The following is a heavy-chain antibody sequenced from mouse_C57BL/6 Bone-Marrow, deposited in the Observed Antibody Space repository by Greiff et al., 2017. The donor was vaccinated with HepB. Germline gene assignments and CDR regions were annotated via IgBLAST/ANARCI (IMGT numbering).Heavy chain of an antibody. CDR1: GYAFSSYW. D-gene: IGHD1-1*01. J-gene: IGHJ3*01. V-gene: IGHV1-80*01. CDR2: IYPGDGDT. Sequence: VQLQQSGAELVKPGASVKISCKASGYAFSSYWMNGVKQRPGKGLEWIGQIYPGDGDTNYNGKFKGKATLTADKSSSTAYMQLSSLTSEDSAVYFCARSGDYGSSPFAYWGQGTLVTVSA. CDR3: ARSGDYGSSPFAY.